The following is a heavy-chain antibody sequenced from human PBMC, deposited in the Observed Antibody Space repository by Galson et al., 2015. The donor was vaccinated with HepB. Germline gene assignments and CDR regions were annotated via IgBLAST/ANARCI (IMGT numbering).Heavy chain of an antibody. CDR2: IYWDAEK. CDR1: GFSFSTSEVG. V-gene: IGHV2-5*02. CDR3: AHLGYCSGATCYPNFIRWFDP. Sequence: PALVKPTQTLTLTCTFSGFSFSTSEVGVGWIRQPPGKALEWLALIYWDAEKHYSPPLNSRLTISKATSKNQVVLKMTDMDPVDTGTYYCAHLGYCSGATCYPNFIRWFDPWGQGILVTVSS. J-gene: IGHJ5*02. D-gene: IGHD2-15*01.